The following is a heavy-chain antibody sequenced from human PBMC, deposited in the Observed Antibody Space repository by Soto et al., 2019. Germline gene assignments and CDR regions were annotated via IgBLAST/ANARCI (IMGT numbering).Heavy chain of an antibody. V-gene: IGHV1-69*01. D-gene: IGHD4-17*01. CDR1: GGSFSTYG. CDR2: FIPVFTTA. J-gene: IGHJ3*02. CDR3: ARDGVDVSRTTVRHGALDI. Sequence: QVQLVQSGAEVKKPGSSVKVSCKASGGSFSTYGISWVRQAPGQGLEWMGGFIPVFTTAKYAQKFQGRVSNTADESTYTANMEVSSLRSEDTAVYFWARDGVDVSRTTVRHGALDIWGQGTVVTVSS.